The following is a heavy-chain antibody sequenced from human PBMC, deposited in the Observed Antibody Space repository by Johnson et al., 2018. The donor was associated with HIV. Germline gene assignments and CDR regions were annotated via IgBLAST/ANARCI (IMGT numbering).Heavy chain of an antibody. CDR1: GFTVSSNY. D-gene: IGHD2-15*01. Sequence: VQLVESGGGLVQPGGSLRLSCAASGFTVSSNYMSWISQAPGKGLEWVSTISNSGGDTYYADSVKGRFTISRDNSKNTLYLQMNGLRADDTAVYYCAKVGGGGRKDAFDIWGQGTMVTVSS. J-gene: IGHJ3*02. CDR2: ISNSGGDT. V-gene: IGHV3-23*04. CDR3: AKVGGGGRKDAFDI.